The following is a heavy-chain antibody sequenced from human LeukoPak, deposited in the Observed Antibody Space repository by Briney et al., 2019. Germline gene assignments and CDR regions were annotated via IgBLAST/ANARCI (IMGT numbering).Heavy chain of an antibody. CDR2: ITPIFGTA. CDR3: ARNFLPYYYDSSGYYSLGY. Sequence: ASVKVSCKASGGTFSSYAISWVRQAPGQGLEWMGGITPIFGTANYAQKFQGRVTITADKSTSTAYMELSSLRSEDTAVYYCARNFLPYYYDSSGYYSLGYWGQGTLVTVSS. V-gene: IGHV1-69*06. CDR1: GGTFSSYA. D-gene: IGHD3-22*01. J-gene: IGHJ4*02.